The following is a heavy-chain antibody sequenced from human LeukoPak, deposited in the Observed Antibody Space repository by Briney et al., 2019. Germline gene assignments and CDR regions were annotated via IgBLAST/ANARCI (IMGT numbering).Heavy chain of an antibody. D-gene: IGHD1-26*01. CDR1: GFTFSSYW. CDR2: IKQDGSEK. J-gene: IGHJ3*02. V-gene: IGHV3-7*03. CDR3: ASVGATTFGAFDI. Sequence: GGSLRLSCAASGFTFSSYWMSWVRQAPGKGLEWVANIKQDGSEKYYVDSVKGRFTISRDNAKNSLYLQMNSLRAEDMALYYCASVGATTFGAFDIWGQGTMVTVSS.